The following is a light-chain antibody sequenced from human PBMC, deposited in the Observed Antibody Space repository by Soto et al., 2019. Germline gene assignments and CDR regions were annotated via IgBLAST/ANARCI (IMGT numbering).Light chain of an antibody. CDR3: NSYTSSSSGV. V-gene: IGLV2-14*01. CDR1: SSDVGGFNY. Sequence: QSALTQPASVSGSRGQSITISCTGTSSDVGGFNYVSWYQQHPGKTPKLLIYEVRLRPTGVSDRFSGSKSGNTASLTISGLQAEDEADYYCNSYTSSSSGVFGTGTKLTVL. J-gene: IGLJ1*01. CDR2: EVR.